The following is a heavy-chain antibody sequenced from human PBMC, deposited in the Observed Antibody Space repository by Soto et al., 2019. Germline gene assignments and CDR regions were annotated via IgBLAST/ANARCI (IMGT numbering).Heavy chain of an antibody. V-gene: IGHV3-21*01. Sequence: GSLRLSCAASGFTFSSYSMNWVRQAPGKGLEWVSSISSSSSYIYYADSVKGRFTISRDNAKNSLYLQMNSLRAEDTAVYYCARGRYCSSTSCYSFFTYGYWGQGTLVTVYS. J-gene: IGHJ4*02. D-gene: IGHD2-2*01. CDR2: ISSSSSYI. CDR3: ARGRYCSSTSCYSFFTYGY. CDR1: GFTFSSYS.